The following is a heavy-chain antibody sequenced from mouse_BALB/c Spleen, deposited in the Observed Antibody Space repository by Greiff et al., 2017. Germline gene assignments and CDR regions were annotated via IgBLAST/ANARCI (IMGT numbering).Heavy chain of an antibody. CDR1: GYTFTSYY. CDR2: IYPGNVNT. J-gene: IGHJ4*01. D-gene: IGHD1-1*01. Sequence: VQLQQSGPELVKPGASVRISCKASGYTFTSYYIHWVKQRPGQGLEWIGWIYPGNVNTKYNEKFKGKATLTADKSSSTAYMQLSSLTSEDSAVYFCARGGRITTVVAPYYYAMDYWGQGTSVTVSS. CDR3: ARGGRITTVVAPYYYAMDY. V-gene: IGHV1S56*01.